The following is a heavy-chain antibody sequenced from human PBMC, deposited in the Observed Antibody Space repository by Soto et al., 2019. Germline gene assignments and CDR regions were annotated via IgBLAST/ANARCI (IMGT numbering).Heavy chain of an antibody. CDR1: CYDFTTCG. Sequence: QVHLVQCGAEVKKPGASVKVSCKGSCYDFTTCGINWVRQAPGQGLEWMAWISAHNGNTDYAQKLQGRVTVTRDTSTSTAYMELRSLRSDDTAMYYCARGRYGDYWGQGALVTVSS. D-gene: IGHD1-1*01. J-gene: IGHJ4*02. CDR3: ARGRYGDY. CDR2: ISAHNGNT. V-gene: IGHV1-18*01.